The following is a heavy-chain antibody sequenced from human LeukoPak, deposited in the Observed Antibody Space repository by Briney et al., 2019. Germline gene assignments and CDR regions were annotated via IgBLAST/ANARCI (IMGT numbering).Heavy chain of an antibody. D-gene: IGHD3-3*01. CDR3: ARGVTIFGVVSNWFDP. J-gene: IGHJ5*02. CDR2: IYCSGST. CDR1: GGSISSYY. Sequence: SETLSLTCTVSGGSISSYYWSWIRQPPGKGLEWIGYIYCSGSTNYNPSLKSRVTISVDTSKNQFSLKLSSVTAADTAVYYCARGVTIFGVVSNWFDPWGQGTLVTVSS. V-gene: IGHV4-59*01.